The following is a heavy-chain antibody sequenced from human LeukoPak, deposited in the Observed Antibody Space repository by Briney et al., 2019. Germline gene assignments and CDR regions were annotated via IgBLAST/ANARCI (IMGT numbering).Heavy chain of an antibody. CDR3: ARGGTYYYHYFDY. CDR2: IKQDGSEK. J-gene: IGHJ4*02. CDR1: GFTFRSYW. D-gene: IGHD1-26*01. V-gene: IGHV3-7*05. Sequence: GGSLRLSCVASGFTFRSYWMNWVRQAPGKGLEWVANIKQDGSEKYYVDSVKSRFTISRDNAKSSLYLQMNSLRAEDTAVYYCARGGTYYYHYFDYWGQGTLVTVSS.